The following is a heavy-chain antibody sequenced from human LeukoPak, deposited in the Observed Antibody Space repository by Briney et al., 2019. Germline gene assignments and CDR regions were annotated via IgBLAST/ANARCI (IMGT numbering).Heavy chain of an antibody. D-gene: IGHD6-13*01. CDR3: ARDHVAAAGTAFDY. CDR1: GFTFSSYS. V-gene: IGHV3-21*01. Sequence: PGGSLRLSCAASGFTFSSYSMNWVRQAPGKGLEWVSSISSSSSYIYYADSVKGRFTISRDNSKNTLYLQMNSLRAEDTAVYYCARDHVAAAGTAFDYWGQGTLVTVSS. J-gene: IGHJ4*02. CDR2: ISSSSSYI.